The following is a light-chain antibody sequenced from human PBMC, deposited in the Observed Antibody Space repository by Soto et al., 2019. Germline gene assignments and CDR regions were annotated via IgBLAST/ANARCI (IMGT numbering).Light chain of an antibody. CDR2: YDG. J-gene: IGLJ3*02. CDR1: NIGSKS. V-gene: IGLV3-21*04. CDR3: QVWNTGSDHWV. Sequence: SYELTQPPSVSVAPGKTARITCGGNNIGSKSVNWYQQKPAQAPVLVIYYDGDRPSGIPERFSGSHSGNTATLTISGVEAGDEADYYCQVWNTGSDHWVFGGGTKLTVL.